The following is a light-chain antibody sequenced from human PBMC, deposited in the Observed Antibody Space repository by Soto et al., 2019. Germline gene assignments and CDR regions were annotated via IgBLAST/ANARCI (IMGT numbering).Light chain of an antibody. CDR2: AAS. V-gene: IGKV1-39*01. Sequence: DIQMTQSPSSLSASVGDRVTITCRASQSISSYLNWYQQKPGKAPKLLIYAASSLRSGVPSRFSGSGSGTDFTLTISSLQPDDFATYYCQQYNSYPLTFGQGTRLEIK. CDR1: QSISSY. J-gene: IGKJ5*01. CDR3: QQYNSYPLT.